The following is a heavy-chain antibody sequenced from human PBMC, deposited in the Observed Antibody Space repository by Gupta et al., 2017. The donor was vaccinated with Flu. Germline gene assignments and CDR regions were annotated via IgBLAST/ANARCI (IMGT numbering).Heavy chain of an antibody. D-gene: IGHD4-4*01. V-gene: IGHV4-4*07. Sequence: QVRLQESGPRLVKPSESLSLTCTVSGVSVHTYYWAWIRQPAGKGLEWVGRVYRSGYSNYNPSLESRVTMSVDPSNNQVSLRLTSVTAADTAVYYCARDAYTDYNTNYFGMDVWGPGTTVSVSS. CDR2: VYRSGYS. J-gene: IGHJ6*02. CDR1: GVSVHTYY. CDR3: ARDAYTDYNTNYFGMDV.